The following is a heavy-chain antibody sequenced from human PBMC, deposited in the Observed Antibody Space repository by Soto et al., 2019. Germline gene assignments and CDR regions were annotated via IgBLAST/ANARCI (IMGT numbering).Heavy chain of an antibody. CDR2: IIPIFGTA. V-gene: IGHV1-69*13. D-gene: IGHD3-22*01. Sequence: ASVKVSCRASGGTFSSYAISWVRQAPGQGLEWMGGIIPIFGTANYAQKFQGRVTITADESTSTAYMELSSLRSEDTAVYYCARVRGDYYDSRSKNWFDPWGQGTLVTVSS. J-gene: IGHJ5*02. CDR3: ARVRGDYYDSRSKNWFDP. CDR1: GGTFSSYA.